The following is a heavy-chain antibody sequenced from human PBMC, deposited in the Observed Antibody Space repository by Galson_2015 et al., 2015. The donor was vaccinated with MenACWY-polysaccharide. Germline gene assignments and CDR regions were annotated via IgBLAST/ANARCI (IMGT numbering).Heavy chain of an antibody. CDR3: AKDRVLVPAASRDVEY. J-gene: IGHJ4*02. Sequence: SLRLSCAASGFPSSDSWMTWLRQAPGKGLEWVATIKQSGSEKYYVDSVEGRFTVSRDNAKNSLYLQMNSLRAEDTAVYYCAKDRVLVPAASRDVEYWGPGTLVTVSS. D-gene: IGHD2-2*01. CDR1: GFPSSDSW. V-gene: IGHV3-7*01. CDR2: IKQSGSEK.